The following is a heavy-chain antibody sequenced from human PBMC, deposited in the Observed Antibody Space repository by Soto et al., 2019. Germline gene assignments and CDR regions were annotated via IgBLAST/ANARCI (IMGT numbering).Heavy chain of an antibody. D-gene: IGHD3-3*01. V-gene: IGHV3-13*01. J-gene: IGHJ6*02. CDR1: GFSFTLYD. CDR3: VRDDFWSSYDRYGMDV. Sequence: EVQLVESGGGLVQPGGSLRISCAASGFSFTLYDMHWVRQGRGGRLVWVSGIDTAGDTYYPGSVKGRFTISRENAKNSLYLQMNSLRAEDTSVYCCVRDDFWSSYDRYGMDVWGQGTTVTVSS. CDR2: IDTAGDT.